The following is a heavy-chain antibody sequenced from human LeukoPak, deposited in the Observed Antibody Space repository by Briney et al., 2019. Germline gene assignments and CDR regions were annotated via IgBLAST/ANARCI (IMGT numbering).Heavy chain of an antibody. V-gene: IGHV4-31*03. CDR1: GGSISSGGNY. J-gene: IGHJ6*02. Sequence: SQTLSLTCTVSGGSISSGGNYWSWIRQHPGKGLDWCGYIYYSGSTNYNPSLKSRVTISVDTSKNRFSLKLSSVTAADTAVYYCARVKVVVAAARGCMDVWGQGTTVTVSS. D-gene: IGHD2-15*01. CDR3: ARVKVVVAAARGCMDV. CDR2: IYYSGST.